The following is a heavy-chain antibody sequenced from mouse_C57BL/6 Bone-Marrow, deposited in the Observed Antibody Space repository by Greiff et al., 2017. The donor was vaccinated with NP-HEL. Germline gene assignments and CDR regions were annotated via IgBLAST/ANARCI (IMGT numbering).Heavy chain of an antibody. Sequence: EVHLVESGGGLVKPGGSLKLSCAASGFTFSSYAMSWVRQTPEKRLEWVATISDGGSYTYYPDNVKGRFTISRDNAKNNLYLQMSHLKSEDTAMYYCAREGYYGSRYAMDYWGQGTSVTVSS. CDR2: ISDGGSYT. D-gene: IGHD1-1*01. CDR1: GFTFSSYA. V-gene: IGHV5-4*01. J-gene: IGHJ4*01. CDR3: AREGYYGSRYAMDY.